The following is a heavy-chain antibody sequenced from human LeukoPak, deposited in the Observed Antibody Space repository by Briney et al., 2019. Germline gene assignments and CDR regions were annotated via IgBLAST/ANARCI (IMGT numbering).Heavy chain of an antibody. V-gene: IGHV4-59*01. J-gene: IGHJ6*02. CDR2: IHYSGRA. D-gene: IGHD3-16*01. CDR3: VRFGVNYDMDV. Sequence: KASETLSLTCSVSGGSISGYYWTWVRQPPGKGLEWIGQIHYSGRADYNPSLKNRITMSVDTSRNQISLKLSSVTAADTAIYYCVRFGVNYDMDVWGQGTTVTVFS. CDR1: GGSISGYY.